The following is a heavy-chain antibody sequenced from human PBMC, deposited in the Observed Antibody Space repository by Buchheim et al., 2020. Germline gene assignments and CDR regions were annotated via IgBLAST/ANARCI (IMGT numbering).Heavy chain of an antibody. CDR2: INAGNGNT. Sequence: QVQLVQSGAEVKKPGASVKVSCKASGYTFTSYAMHWVRQAPGQRLEWMGWINAGNGNTKYSQKFQGRVIITRDTSASTAYVELSSLRSEDTAVYYCARVSAGYGDYPGAFDIWGQGT. CDR3: ARVSAGYGDYPGAFDI. V-gene: IGHV1-3*01. CDR1: GYTFTSYA. D-gene: IGHD4-17*01. J-gene: IGHJ3*02.